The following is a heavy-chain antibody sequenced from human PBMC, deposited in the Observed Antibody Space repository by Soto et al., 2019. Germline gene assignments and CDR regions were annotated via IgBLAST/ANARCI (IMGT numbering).Heavy chain of an antibody. CDR2: IYYSGST. D-gene: IGHD1-1*01. Sequence: SETLSLTCTVSGGSISSGGYYWSWIRQHPGKGLEWIGYIYYSGSTYYNPSLKSRVTISVDTSKNQFSLKLSSVTAADTAVYYCARTGTEPYYFDYWGQGTLVTVSS. J-gene: IGHJ4*02. CDR1: GGSISSGGYY. CDR3: ARTGTEPYYFDY. V-gene: IGHV4-31*03.